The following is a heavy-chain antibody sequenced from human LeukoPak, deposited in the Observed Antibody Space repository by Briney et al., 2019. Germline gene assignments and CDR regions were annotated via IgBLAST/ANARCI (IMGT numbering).Heavy chain of an antibody. J-gene: IGHJ4*02. CDR1: GYSISNGYY. Sequence: PSETLSLTCAVSGYSISNGYYWGWIRQPPGKGLEWIGSIYHSGSTYYNPSLKSRVTISVDTSKNQFSLKLSPVTAADTAVYYCARAPNPTVTSQYFFDNWGQGTLVTVSS. CDR2: IYHSGST. V-gene: IGHV4-38-2*01. D-gene: IGHD4-17*01. CDR3: ARAPNPTVTSQYFFDN.